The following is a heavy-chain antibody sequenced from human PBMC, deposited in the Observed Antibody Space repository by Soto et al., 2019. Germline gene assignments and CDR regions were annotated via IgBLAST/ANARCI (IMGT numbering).Heavy chain of an antibody. V-gene: IGHV1-69*06. J-gene: IGHJ5*02. CDR1: GGTSSSYA. Sequence: SVKVSCKASGGTSSSYAISWVRQAPGQGLEWMGGIIPIFGTANYAQKFQGRVTITADKSTSTAYMELSSLRSEDTAVYYCANHAVVPAAIGWFDPWGQGTLVTVSS. CDR2: IIPIFGTA. CDR3: ANHAVVPAAIGWFDP. D-gene: IGHD2-2*01.